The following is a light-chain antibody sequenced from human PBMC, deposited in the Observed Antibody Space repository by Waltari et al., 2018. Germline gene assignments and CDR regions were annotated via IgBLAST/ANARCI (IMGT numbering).Light chain of an antibody. CDR2: KAS. V-gene: IGKV1-5*03. J-gene: IGKJ3*01. Sequence: DIQMTQSPSSLSASVGDRVTITCRASQGIRSWLAWYQQKPGKAPKLLIYKASSLQSWVPSRFSGSGSVTDFTLTISSLHPEDFATYYCQQYNSAPFTFGPGTKLDIK. CDR3: QQYNSAPFT. CDR1: QGIRSW.